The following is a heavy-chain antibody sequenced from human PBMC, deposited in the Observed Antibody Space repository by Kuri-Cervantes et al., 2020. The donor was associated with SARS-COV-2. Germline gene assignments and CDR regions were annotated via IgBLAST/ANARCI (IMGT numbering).Heavy chain of an antibody. Sequence: GESLKISCAASGFTVTNNYMSWVRQAPGKGLEWVPLIYSGGSIRYADSVKGRFIISRDISKNTLSLQMNSPRAEDTAVYYCARDADDSSGYDYFDYWGQGTLVTVSS. CDR1: GFTVTNNY. CDR3: ARDADDSSGYDYFDY. J-gene: IGHJ4*02. CDR2: IYSGGSI. D-gene: IGHD3-22*01. V-gene: IGHV3-53*01.